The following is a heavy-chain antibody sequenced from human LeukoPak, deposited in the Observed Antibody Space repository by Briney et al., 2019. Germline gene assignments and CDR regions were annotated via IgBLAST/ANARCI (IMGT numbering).Heavy chain of an antibody. CDR3: AGAYSSGWYDYYYGMDV. CDR2: ISAYNGNT. Sequence: ASVKVSCKASGYTFTSYGISWVRQAPGQGLEWMGWISAYNGNTNYAQKLQGRVTMTTDTSTSTAYMELRSLRSDDTAVYYCAGAYSSGWYDYYYGMDVWGQGTTVTVSS. V-gene: IGHV1-18*01. J-gene: IGHJ6*02. CDR1: GYTFTSYG. D-gene: IGHD6-19*01.